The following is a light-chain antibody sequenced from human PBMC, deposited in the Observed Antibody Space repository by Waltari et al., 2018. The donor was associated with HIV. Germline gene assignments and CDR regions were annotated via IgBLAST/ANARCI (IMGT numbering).Light chain of an antibody. J-gene: IGKJ2*01. CDR3: QQYYIYPLT. V-gene: IGKV1-5*03. CDR2: KAS. Sequence: DIQMTQSPSTLSTSVGDRVTITCRASQSISGWLAWYQQKPGKAPKLQIYKASILDSGVPSTFSGSGSGTEFTLTISSLQPDDFATYFCQQYYIYPLTFGQGTKLEIK. CDR1: QSISGW.